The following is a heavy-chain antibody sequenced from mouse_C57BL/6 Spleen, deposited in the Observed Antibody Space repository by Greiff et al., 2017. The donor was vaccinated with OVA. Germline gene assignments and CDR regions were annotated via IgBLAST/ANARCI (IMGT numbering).Heavy chain of an antibody. CDR1: GFTFSSYA. Sequence: EVNLVESGEGLVKPGGSLKLSCAASGFTFSSYAMSWVRQTPEKRLEWVAYISSGGDYIYYADTVKGRFTISRDNARNTLYLQMSSLKSEDTAMYYCTRERSGNYVDYWGQGTTLTVSS. D-gene: IGHD1-3*01. V-gene: IGHV5-9-1*02. CDR3: TRERSGNYVDY. CDR2: ISSGGDYI. J-gene: IGHJ2*01.